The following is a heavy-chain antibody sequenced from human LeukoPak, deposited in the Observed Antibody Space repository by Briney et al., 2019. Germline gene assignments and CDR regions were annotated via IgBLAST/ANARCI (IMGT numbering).Heavy chain of an antibody. J-gene: IGHJ4*02. V-gene: IGHV3-21*04. CDR2: ISSGSGYI. CDR1: GFTFSSYS. Sequence: GGSLRLSCAASGFTFSSYSMNWVRQAPGKGLEWVSSISSGSGYIYYADSVKGRFTISRDNAKNSLYLQMNSLRAEDTAVYSCAKEVRSSSGWYSDYWGQGTLVTVSS. CDR3: AKEVRSSSGWYSDY. D-gene: IGHD6-19*01.